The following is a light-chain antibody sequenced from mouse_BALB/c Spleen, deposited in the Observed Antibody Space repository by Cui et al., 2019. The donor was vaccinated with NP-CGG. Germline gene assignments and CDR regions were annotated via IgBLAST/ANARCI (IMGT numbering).Light chain of an antibody. V-gene: IGLV1*01. J-gene: IGLJ1*01. Sequence: HAVATQASAPTTPSGATVTLTCRSSTGAVTTSNYANWVQEKPDHLFTGLIGGTNNRPPGVPARFSGSLIGDKAALTITGAQTEDEAIYFCALWYSNHWVFGGGTKLTVL. CDR3: ALWYSNHWV. CDR2: GTN. CDR1: TGAVTTSNY.